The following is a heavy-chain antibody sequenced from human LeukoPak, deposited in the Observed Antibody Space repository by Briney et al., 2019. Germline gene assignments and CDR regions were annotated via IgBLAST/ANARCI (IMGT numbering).Heavy chain of an antibody. CDR1: GSTVSSNY. D-gene: IGHD5-18*01. Sequence: PGGSLRLSCAASGSTVSSNYMNWVRQAPGKGLEWVSMIYPNGNTFYTDSVKGRFTISRDNSKNTLDLQMSSLRTEDTAVYYCARRGHGYGSPFDYWGQGTLVTVSS. J-gene: IGHJ4*02. V-gene: IGHV3-66*04. CDR2: IYPNGNT. CDR3: ARRGHGYGSPFDY.